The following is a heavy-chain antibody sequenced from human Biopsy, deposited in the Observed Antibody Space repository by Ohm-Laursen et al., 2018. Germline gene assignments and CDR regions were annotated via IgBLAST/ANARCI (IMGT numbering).Heavy chain of an antibody. CDR1: GDSVSSNRAA. Sequence: SQTLSLTCAISGDSVSSNRAAWNWIRQSPSRGLEWLGKTFYRAKWYTDFAVSVKSRITLTPDPSTNQFSLQLNSVTPDDTAVYYCARSGSDSLNYYFDFWGQGTLVTVSS. D-gene: IGHD2-21*02. V-gene: IGHV6-1*01. CDR2: TFYRAKWYT. CDR3: ARSGSDSLNYYFDF. J-gene: IGHJ4*02.